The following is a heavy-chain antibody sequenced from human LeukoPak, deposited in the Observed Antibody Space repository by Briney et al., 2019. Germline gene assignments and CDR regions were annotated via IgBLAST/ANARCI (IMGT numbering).Heavy chain of an antibody. CDR3: ARVAGDGYKMSEFDY. CDR2: INPSGGST. V-gene: IGHV1-46*01. CDR1: GYTFTSYY. J-gene: IGHJ4*02. Sequence: ASVKVSCKASGYTFTSYYMHWVRQAPGQGLEWMGIINPSGGSTSYAQKFQGRVTMTRDMSTSTAYMELSSLRSEDTAVYYCARVAGDGYKMSEFDYWGQGTLVTVSS. D-gene: IGHD5-24*01.